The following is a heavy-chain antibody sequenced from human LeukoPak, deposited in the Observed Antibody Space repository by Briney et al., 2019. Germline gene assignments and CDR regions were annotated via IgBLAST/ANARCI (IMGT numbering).Heavy chain of an antibody. V-gene: IGHV3-48*03. CDR2: ISSSGSII. CDR1: GFTFSSYE. Sequence: GGSLRLSCAASGFTFSSYEMKWVRQAPGKGLEWVSYISSSGSIIYYADSVKGRFTISRDNSKNTLYLQMNSLRAEDTAIYYCAKNGDRGAYCSGGSCYPYYYYNMDVWGKGTTVTISS. CDR3: AKNGDRGAYCSGGSCYPYYYYNMDV. D-gene: IGHD2-15*01. J-gene: IGHJ6*03.